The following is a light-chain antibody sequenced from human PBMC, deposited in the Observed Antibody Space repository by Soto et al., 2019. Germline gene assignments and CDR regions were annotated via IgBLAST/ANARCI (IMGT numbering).Light chain of an antibody. CDR2: AAS. J-gene: IGKJ5*01. V-gene: IGKV1-39*01. CDR1: QSVSTY. Sequence: DIQMTHSPSSLSASVGDRVTITCLASQSVSTYLNWYQQRPGKAPNLLIYAASSLQSGVPSRFSGSGSGTDFTLTISSLQPEDFATYYCLQSYNIPITFGQGTRLEIK. CDR3: LQSYNIPIT.